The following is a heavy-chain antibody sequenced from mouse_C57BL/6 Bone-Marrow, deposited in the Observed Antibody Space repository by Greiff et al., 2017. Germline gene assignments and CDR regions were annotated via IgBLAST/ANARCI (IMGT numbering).Heavy chain of an antibody. D-gene: IGHD2-14*01. Sequence: EVQLQQSGPELVKPGASVKISCKASGYSFTGYYMNWVKQSPEKSLEWIGEINPSTGGTTYNQKFKAKATLTVDKSSSTAYMQLKSLTSEDAAVYYCARGAYYRNDVGYWGQGTTLTVSS. V-gene: IGHV1-42*01. J-gene: IGHJ2*01. CDR2: INPSTGGT. CDR3: ARGAYYRNDVGY. CDR1: GYSFTGYY.